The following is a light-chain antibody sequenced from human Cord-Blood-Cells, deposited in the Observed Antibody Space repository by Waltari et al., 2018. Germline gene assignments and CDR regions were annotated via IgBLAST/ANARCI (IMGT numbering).Light chain of an antibody. Sequence: DIQMTQSPSTLSASVGDRVTITFRASPSIGSWLDWYQQKPGKAPKILIYKASSLESGVPSRFSGSGSGTEFTLTISSLQPDDFATYYCQQYNSYSRTFGQGTKVEIK. J-gene: IGKJ1*01. V-gene: IGKV1-5*03. CDR2: KAS. CDR3: QQYNSYSRT. CDR1: PSIGSW.